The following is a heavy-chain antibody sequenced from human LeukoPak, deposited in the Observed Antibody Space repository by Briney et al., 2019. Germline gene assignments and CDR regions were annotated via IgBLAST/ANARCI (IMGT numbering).Heavy chain of an antibody. D-gene: IGHD6-19*01. Sequence: PGGSLRLSSAASGFTFSSFAMTWVRQAPGKGLEWVSSISDSGSSTYDADSVKGRFAISRDTSKNTLYLQMNSLRVADTAIYFCASGGRFASVDYWGQGTRVTVSS. J-gene: IGHJ4*02. V-gene: IGHV3-23*01. CDR3: ASGGRFASVDY. CDR1: GFTFSSFA. CDR2: ISDSGSST.